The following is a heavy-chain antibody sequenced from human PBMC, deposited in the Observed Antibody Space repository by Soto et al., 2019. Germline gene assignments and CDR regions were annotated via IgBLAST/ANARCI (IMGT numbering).Heavy chain of an antibody. D-gene: IGHD1-26*01. Sequence: EVQLVESGGGLVKPGGSLRLSCAASGFTFSSYSMNWVRQAPGKGLEWVSSISSSSSYIYYADSVKGRFTISRDNAKNTLYLQMNSLRAEDTAVYYCAREIGGSYGTTDAFDIWGQGTMVTVSS. CDR3: AREIGGSYGTTDAFDI. J-gene: IGHJ3*02. CDR2: ISSSSSYI. CDR1: GFTFSSYS. V-gene: IGHV3-21*01.